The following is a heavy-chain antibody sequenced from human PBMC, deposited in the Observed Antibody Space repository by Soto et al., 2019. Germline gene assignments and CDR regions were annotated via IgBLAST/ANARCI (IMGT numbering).Heavy chain of an antibody. J-gene: IGHJ6*01. CDR3: VRARRFGESAIYYSYGMHI. CDR2: LTSAGSST. D-gene: IGHD3-10*01. Sequence: EVQLVESGGGLVQPGGSLRLSCAASRFTFSSYWMHWVRQAPGKGLVLVSRLTSAGSSTSYAYSVKGRCNISGDNAKNPLYLQMHSLRAADTAVYSCVRARRFGESAIYYSYGMHIWGEGTTVTVSS. V-gene: IGHV3-74*01. CDR1: RFTFSSYW.